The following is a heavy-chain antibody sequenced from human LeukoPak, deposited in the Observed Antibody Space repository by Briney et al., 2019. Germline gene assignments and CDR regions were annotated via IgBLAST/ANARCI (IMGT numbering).Heavy chain of an antibody. D-gene: IGHD4-17*01. Sequence: GESLKISCKGSGHSFTTYWIGWVRQMPGKGLEWMGMIYPGDSDTRYSPSFQGQVTISADKSITTAYLQWSSLKASDTAMYYCARHNYGDLVKHYYYYGMDVWGQGTTVTVSS. CDR3: ARHNYGDLVKHYYYYGMDV. J-gene: IGHJ6*02. CDR1: GHSFTTYW. CDR2: IYPGDSDT. V-gene: IGHV5-51*01.